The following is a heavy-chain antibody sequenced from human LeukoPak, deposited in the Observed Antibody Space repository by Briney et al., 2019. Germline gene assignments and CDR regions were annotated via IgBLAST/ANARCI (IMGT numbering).Heavy chain of an antibody. CDR2: INHSGST. V-gene: IGHV4-34*01. J-gene: IGHJ4*02. Sequence: SETLSLTCAVYGGSFSGYYWSWIRQPPGKGLEWIGEINHSGSTNYNPSLKSRVTISVDTSKNQFSLKLSSVTAADTAVYYCARHLDAYCGGDCYLYYFDYCGQGTLVTVSS. D-gene: IGHD2-21*02. CDR1: GGSFSGYY. CDR3: ARHLDAYCGGDCYLYYFDY.